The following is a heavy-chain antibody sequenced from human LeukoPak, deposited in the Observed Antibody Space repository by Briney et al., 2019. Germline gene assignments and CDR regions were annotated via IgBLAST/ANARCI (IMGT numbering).Heavy chain of an antibody. D-gene: IGHD3-10*01. J-gene: IGHJ6*02. CDR2: ISSSSSYT. CDR3: ARYYGSGSYYDSYYYGMDV. V-gene: IGHV3-11*03. Sequence: GGSLGLSCAASGFTFSDYYMSWIRQAPGKGREGVSYISSSSSYTNYADSVKGRFTISRDNAKNSLYLQMNSLRAEDTAVYYCARYYGSGSYYDSYYYGMDVWGQGTTVTVSS. CDR1: GFTFSDYY.